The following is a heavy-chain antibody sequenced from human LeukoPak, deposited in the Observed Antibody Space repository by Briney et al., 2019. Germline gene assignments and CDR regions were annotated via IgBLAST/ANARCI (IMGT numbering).Heavy chain of an antibody. CDR3: ARMDTAMVDFDC. V-gene: IGHV3-48*03. J-gene: IGHJ4*02. Sequence: GGSLRLSCAASGFTFKNYEMNWVRQAPGKGLEWISYISSSGSTIDYADSVKGRFTISRDNGMNSLYLQMNSLRAEDTAVYYCARMDTAMVDFDCWGQGTLVTASS. CDR2: ISSSGSTI. D-gene: IGHD5-18*01. CDR1: GFTFKNYE.